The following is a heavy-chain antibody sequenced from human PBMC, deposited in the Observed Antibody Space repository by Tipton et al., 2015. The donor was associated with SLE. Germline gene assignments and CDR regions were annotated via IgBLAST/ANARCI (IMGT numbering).Heavy chain of an antibody. CDR1: GFTFSSYA. CDR2: ISGSGGST. V-gene: IGHV3-23*01. D-gene: IGHD3-16*01. CDR3: AKGKDWGTLDS. Sequence: SLRLSCAASGFTFSSYAMSWVRQAPGKGLEWVSAISGSGGSTYYADSVKGRFTISRDNSKNTLYLQMSGLRTDDTAVYYCAKGKDWGTLDSWGPGTLVTVSS. J-gene: IGHJ4*02.